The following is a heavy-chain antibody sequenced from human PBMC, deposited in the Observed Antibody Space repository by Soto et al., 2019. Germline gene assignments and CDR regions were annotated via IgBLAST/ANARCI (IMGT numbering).Heavy chain of an antibody. Sequence: EVQLLESGGGLVQPGGYLRLSCAASGFTFSNYAMTWFRQAPGKGLEWVSSIGGSGGATYYADSVKGRFTVSSDNSRKTLYLQVNSLRAQDTAVYYCAKDYIGVIPDAFDIWGQGTMVTVSS. V-gene: IGHV3-23*01. D-gene: IGHD3-16*02. CDR1: GFTFSNYA. CDR2: IGGSGGAT. CDR3: AKDYIGVIPDAFDI. J-gene: IGHJ3*02.